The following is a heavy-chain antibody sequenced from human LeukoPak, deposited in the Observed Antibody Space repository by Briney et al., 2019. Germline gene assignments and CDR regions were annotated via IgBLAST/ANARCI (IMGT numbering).Heavy chain of an antibody. CDR1: GGSISSGGYS. Sequence: SETLSLTCAVSGGSISSGGYSWSWIRQPPGKGLEWIGYIYYSGSTYYNPSLKSRVTISVDTSKNQFSLKLSSVTAADTAVYYCARAIAAAGDYDAFDIWGQGTMVTVSS. CDR3: ARAIAAAGDYDAFDI. V-gene: IGHV4-30-4*07. CDR2: IYYSGST. J-gene: IGHJ3*02. D-gene: IGHD6-13*01.